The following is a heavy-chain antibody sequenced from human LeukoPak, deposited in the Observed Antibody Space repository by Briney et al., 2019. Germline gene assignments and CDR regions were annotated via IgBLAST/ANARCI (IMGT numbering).Heavy chain of an antibody. Sequence: SGTPSLTCAVSGGSISSSNWWSWVRQPPGKGLEWIGEIYHSGSTNYNPSLKSRVTISVDKSKNQFSLKLSSVTAADTAVYYCARDPTQIQNYYDSSGYPVWGQGTLVTVSS. J-gene: IGHJ4*02. V-gene: IGHV4-4*02. D-gene: IGHD3-22*01. CDR1: GGSISSSNW. CDR2: IYHSGST. CDR3: ARDPTQIQNYYDSSGYPV.